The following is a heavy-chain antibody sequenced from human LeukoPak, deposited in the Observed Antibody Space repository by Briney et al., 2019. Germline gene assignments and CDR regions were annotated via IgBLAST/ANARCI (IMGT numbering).Heavy chain of an antibody. CDR2: ISGSGGST. J-gene: IGHJ6*02. V-gene: IGHV3-23*01. CDR3: AKDRQSSPRDSSGWPYYYYGMDV. Sequence: PGGSLRLSCAASGFTFSSYAMSWVRQAPGKGLEWVSAISGSGGSTYYADSVKGRFTISRDNSKNTLYLQMNSLRAEDTAVYYCAKDRQSSPRDSSGWPYYYYGMDVWGQGTTVTVSS. CDR1: GFTFSSYA. D-gene: IGHD6-19*01.